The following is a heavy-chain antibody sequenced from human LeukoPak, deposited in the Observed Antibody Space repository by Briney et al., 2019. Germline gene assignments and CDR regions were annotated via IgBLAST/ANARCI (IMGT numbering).Heavy chain of an antibody. D-gene: IGHD3-22*01. V-gene: IGHV3-74*01. CDR2: INSDGSST. Sequence: GGSLRLSCAASGFTFSSYWMHWVRQAPGKGLVWVSRINSDGSSTSYADSVKGRFTISRDNAKNTLYLQMNSLRAEDTAVYCCARGPDSSGYLGGLWGQGTLVTVSS. CDR1: GFTFSSYW. J-gene: IGHJ4*02. CDR3: ARGPDSSGYLGGL.